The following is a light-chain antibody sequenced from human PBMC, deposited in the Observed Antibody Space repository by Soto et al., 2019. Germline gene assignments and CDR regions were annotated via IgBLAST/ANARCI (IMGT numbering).Light chain of an antibody. CDR1: QSVRNSL. J-gene: IGKJ1*01. Sequence: EIVLTQSPGTLSLSPGESATLSCRASQSVRNSLLAWYQQKPGQPPRLIIYDASTRATGTPDRFSGSGSGTDFTLTISRLEPEDFGVYYCHQYDTIVQTFGQGTKVDIK. V-gene: IGKV3-20*01. CDR3: HQYDTIVQT. CDR2: DAS.